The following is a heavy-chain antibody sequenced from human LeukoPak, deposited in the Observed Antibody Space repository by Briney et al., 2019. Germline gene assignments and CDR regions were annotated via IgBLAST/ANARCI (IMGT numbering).Heavy chain of an antibody. D-gene: IGHD3-16*01. CDR3: AKVWNPADYHFDY. J-gene: IGHJ4*02. CDR1: GFTFSSFA. CDR2: ISGSGGST. Sequence: QPGESLRLSCAASGFTFSSFAMSWVRQAPGKGLEWVSAISGSGGSTYYADSVKGRFTISRDNSKNTLYLQMNSLRAEDTAVYYCAKVWNPADYHFDYWGQGTLVTVSS. V-gene: IGHV3-23*01.